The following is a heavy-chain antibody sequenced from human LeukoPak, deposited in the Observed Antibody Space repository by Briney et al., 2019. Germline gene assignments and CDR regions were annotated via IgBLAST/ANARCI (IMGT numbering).Heavy chain of an antibody. CDR2: IRSKANSYAT. J-gene: IGHJ5*02. CDR3: TRLAVATITYNNWFDP. CDR1: GFTFSGSA. Sequence: GGPLRLSCAASGFTFSGSAMHWVRQASGKGLEWVGRIRSKANSYATAYAASVKGRFTISRDDSKNTAYLQMNSLKTEDTAVYYCTRLAVATITYNNWFDPWGQGTLVTVSS. D-gene: IGHD5-12*01. V-gene: IGHV3-73*01.